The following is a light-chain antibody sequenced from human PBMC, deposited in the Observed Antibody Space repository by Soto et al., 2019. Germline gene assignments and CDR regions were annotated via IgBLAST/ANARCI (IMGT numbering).Light chain of an antibody. Sequence: DIPMTQSPSSLSASVRDRVTITCRASQSISSYLNWYQQKPGKAPKLLIYAASSLQSGVPSRFSGSGSGTDFTLTISSLQPEDFATYYCQQSYSTPSTFGQGTKLEIK. CDR3: QQSYSTPST. V-gene: IGKV1-39*01. J-gene: IGKJ2*01. CDR2: AAS. CDR1: QSISSY.